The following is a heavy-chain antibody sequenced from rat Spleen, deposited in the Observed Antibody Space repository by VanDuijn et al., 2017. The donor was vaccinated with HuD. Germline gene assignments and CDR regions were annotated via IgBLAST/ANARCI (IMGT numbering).Heavy chain of an antibody. CDR2: ISTSGGHT. J-gene: IGHJ2*01. Sequence: EVQLVESGGGLVQPGRSMKLSCVASGFTFSNSYMAWVRQAPTKGLEWVASISTSGGHTYDRDSVKGRFTLSRDNAKSTLYLQMDSLRSEDTATYYCTRRGITHYFDHWGQGVMVTVSS. D-gene: IGHD1-6*01. CDR1: GFTFSNSY. CDR3: TRRGITHYFDH. V-gene: IGHV5-25*01.